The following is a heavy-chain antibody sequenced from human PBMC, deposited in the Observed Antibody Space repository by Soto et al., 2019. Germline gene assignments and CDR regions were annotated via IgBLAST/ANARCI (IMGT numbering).Heavy chain of an antibody. CDR3: AREAPYYDILTGEYYGMDV. CDR1: GYSISSGYY. J-gene: IGHJ6*02. Sequence: PSETLSLTCAVSGYSISSGYYWGWIRQPPGKGLEWIGSIYHSGSTYYNPSLKSRVTISVDTSKNQFSLKLSSVTAADTAVYYCAREAPYYDILTGEYYGMDVWGQGTTVT. CDR2: IYHSGST. D-gene: IGHD3-9*01. V-gene: IGHV4-38-2*02.